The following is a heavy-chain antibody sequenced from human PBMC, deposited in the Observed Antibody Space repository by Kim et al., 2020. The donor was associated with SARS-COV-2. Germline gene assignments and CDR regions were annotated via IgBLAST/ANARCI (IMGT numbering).Heavy chain of an antibody. J-gene: IGHJ5*02. V-gene: IGHV3-30-3*01. Sequence: GGSLRLSCAASGFTFSSFAMHWVRQAPGRGLEWVAVISYDGSDKSYSDSVRGRFTISRDNSKNTLYLQMNSLRPEDTAMYYCESGTSWGQGTLVTVSS. CDR2: ISYDGSDK. CDR1: GFTFSSFA. CDR3: ESGTS. D-gene: IGHD1-1*01.